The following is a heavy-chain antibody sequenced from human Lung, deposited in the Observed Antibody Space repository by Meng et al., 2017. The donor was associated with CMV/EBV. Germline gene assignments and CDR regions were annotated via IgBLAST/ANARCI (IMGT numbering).Heavy chain of an antibody. J-gene: IGHJ6*02. D-gene: IGHD4-17*01. Sequence: ASVKVSCKASGYTLTTYGINWVRQAPGQGLGWMGWVNPYNGDGGYAQRYQGRVIVTTDTSINTAYLELTSLRSDDTAVYYCVRAVHGLDIWGQGTTVTVSS. CDR3: VRAVHGLDI. V-gene: IGHV1-8*01. CDR1: GYTLTTYG. CDR2: VNPYNGDG.